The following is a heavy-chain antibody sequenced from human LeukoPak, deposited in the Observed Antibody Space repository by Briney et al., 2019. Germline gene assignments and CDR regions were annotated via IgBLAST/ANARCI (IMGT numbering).Heavy chain of an antibody. V-gene: IGHV3-48*01. Sequence: PGGSLRLSCAASGFTFSNYSMNWVRQAPGKGLEWVSYISFGSRTIYYADSVKGRFTISRDNGENALYLQMNSLRVEDTAVYYCARERGYSSSAFETWGQGTMVTVSS. D-gene: IGHD5-18*01. CDR3: ARERGYSSSAFET. J-gene: IGHJ3*02. CDR2: ISFGSRTI. CDR1: GFTFSNYS.